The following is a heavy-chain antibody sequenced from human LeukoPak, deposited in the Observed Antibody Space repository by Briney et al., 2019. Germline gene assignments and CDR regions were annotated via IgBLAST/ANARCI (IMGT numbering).Heavy chain of an antibody. CDR3: ARVLAAIALRDYHYVDV. CDR2: IYSRDVT. D-gene: IGHD6-19*01. Sequence: GGSLRLSCAASGFSVSSNSMSWVRQAPGKGLECVSIIYSRDVTSYADSVKDRFTISRDSDKNTLFLQMDSLRSDDTAVYYCARVLAAIALRDYHYVDVWGKGTTVTISS. V-gene: IGHV3-53*01. CDR1: GFSVSSNS. J-gene: IGHJ6*03.